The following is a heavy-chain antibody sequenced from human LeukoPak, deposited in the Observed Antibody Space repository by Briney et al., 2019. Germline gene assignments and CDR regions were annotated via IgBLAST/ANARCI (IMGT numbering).Heavy chain of an antibody. CDR2: YHIGNT. CDR1: GVSIRGDTYY. J-gene: IGHJ6*03. V-gene: IGHV4-39*01. CDR3: ARLWDSTGLYFYYYMDV. Sequence: PSETLSLTCTVSGVSIRGDTYYWGWIRQPPGKGLEWIGNYHIGNTYYNPSLKSRVTISEDTSKNQFSLRVNSVTAADTAVYYCARLWDSTGLYFYYYMDVWGEGTTDTVSS. D-gene: IGHD6-19*01.